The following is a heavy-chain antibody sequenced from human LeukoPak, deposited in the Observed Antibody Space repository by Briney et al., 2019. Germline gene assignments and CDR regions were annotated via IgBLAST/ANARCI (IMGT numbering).Heavy chain of an antibody. CDR3: ASNGYYCIDV. CDR2: IYHSGSS. V-gene: IGHV4-4*02. J-gene: IGHJ6*03. D-gene: IGHD2-8*01. CDR1: GGSLSHDNW. Sequence: SGTLSLTCVVSGGSLSHDNWWSWVRQPPGKGLEWIGEIYHSGSSNYNPSLKSRVSISVDKSRNQFSLRLSSVTAADPAVYYCASNGYYCIDVWGKGTTVTVSS.